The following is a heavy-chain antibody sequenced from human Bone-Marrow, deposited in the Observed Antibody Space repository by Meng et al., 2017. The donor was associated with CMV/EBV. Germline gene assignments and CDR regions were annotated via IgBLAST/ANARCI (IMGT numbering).Heavy chain of an antibody. CDR2: IRSKAYGGTT. D-gene: IGHD2-2*01. CDR3: TRRSLVEYQLLRAADY. J-gene: IGHJ4*02. Sequence: GGSLRLSCAASGFTFSSYSMNWVRQAPGKGLEWVGFIRSKAYGGTTEYAASVKGRFTISRDDSKSIAYLQMNSLKTEDTAVYYCTRRSLVEYQLLRAADYWGQGTLVTVSS. V-gene: IGHV3-49*04. CDR1: GFTFSSYS.